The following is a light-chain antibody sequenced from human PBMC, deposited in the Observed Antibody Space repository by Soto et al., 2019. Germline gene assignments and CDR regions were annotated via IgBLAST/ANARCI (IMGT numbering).Light chain of an antibody. V-gene: IGKV3-15*01. CDR1: QTVGTN. CDR2: GAS. J-gene: IGKJ3*01. Sequence: EVVLTQSPATLSVSPGERATLSCRASQTVGTNLAWYQQRPGQGPRLLIYGASTRATGIPARFSGSGSGSECTLTISRLQSDDFAVYCCQQYNKWPLFTFGPGTRVDNK. CDR3: QQYNKWPLFT.